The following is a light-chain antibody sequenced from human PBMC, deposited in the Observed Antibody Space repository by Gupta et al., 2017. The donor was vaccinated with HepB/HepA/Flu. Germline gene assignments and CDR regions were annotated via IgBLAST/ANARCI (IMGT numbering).Light chain of an antibody. Sequence: QVTQFASFVSASVGDRVTITCRASEDIRSSLAWYQQKPGKAPKLLIETVSTLQSGVPSRFSGSGSGTEFTLTIRSLQPEDFATYYCQQDNNFPWTFGQGTKVEIK. J-gene: IGKJ1*01. V-gene: IGKV1-12*01. CDR1: EDIRSS. CDR3: QQDNNFPWT. CDR2: TVS.